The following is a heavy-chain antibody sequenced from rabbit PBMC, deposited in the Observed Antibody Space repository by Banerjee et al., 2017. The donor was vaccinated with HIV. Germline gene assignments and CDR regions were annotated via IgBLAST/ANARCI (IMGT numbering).Heavy chain of an antibody. V-gene: IGHV1S45*01. Sequence: QEQLEESGGDLVKPEGSLTLTCTASGFSFSNGYVMCWVRQAPGKGLEWIACINTSTGNTVYASWAKGRFTVSKTSSTTVTLQMTSLTAADTATYFCARHGSSSVWGGDLWGQGTLVTVS. CDR1: GFSFSNGYV. J-gene: IGHJ3*01. CDR3: ARHGSSSVWGGDL. D-gene: IGHD4-1*01. CDR2: INTSTGNT.